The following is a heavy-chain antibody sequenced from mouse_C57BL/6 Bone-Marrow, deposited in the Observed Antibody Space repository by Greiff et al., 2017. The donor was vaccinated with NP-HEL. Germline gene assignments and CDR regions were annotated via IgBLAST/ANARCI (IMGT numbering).Heavy chain of an antibody. CDR1: GFTFSDYG. Sequence: EVQRVESGGGLVQPGGSLKLSCAASGFTFSDYGMAWVRQAPRKGPEWVAFISNLAYSIYYADNVKGRFTISGENAKNTLYLEMSSLRSEDTAMYYCARPLRPQEAWFAYWGQGTLVTVSA. CDR3: ARPLRPQEAWFAY. CDR2: ISNLAYSI. V-gene: IGHV5-15*01. J-gene: IGHJ3*01. D-gene: IGHD2-12*01.